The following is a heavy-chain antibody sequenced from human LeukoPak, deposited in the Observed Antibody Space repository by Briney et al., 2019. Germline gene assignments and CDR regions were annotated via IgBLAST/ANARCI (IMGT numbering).Heavy chain of an antibody. CDR3: ARASNGGYFDY. Sequence: PGGSLRLSCAASGFTVSSNYMSWVRQTPGTGLEWVSVIYSGGSTYYADSVKGRFTISRDNSKNTLYLQMNSLRAEDTAVYYCARASNGGYFDYWGQGTLVTVSS. V-gene: IGHV3-53*01. CDR2: IYSGGST. J-gene: IGHJ4*02. CDR1: GFTVSSNY. D-gene: IGHD3-10*01.